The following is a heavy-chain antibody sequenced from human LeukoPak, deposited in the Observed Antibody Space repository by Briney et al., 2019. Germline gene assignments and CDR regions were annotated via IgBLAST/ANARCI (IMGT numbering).Heavy chain of an antibody. D-gene: IGHD6-6*01. V-gene: IGHV3-23*01. CDR3: AKKVGLVSAPLYYFDL. CDR2: TSGPGGSR. CDR1: GFTFSSYA. Sequence: GGSLRLSCAASGFTFSSYAMSWVRQAPGKGLEWVSATSGPGGSRDYADSVKGRVTISRDNSKNTLYLQMNSLRAEDTAIYYCAKKVGLVSAPLYYFDLWGQGTLVTVSS. J-gene: IGHJ4*02.